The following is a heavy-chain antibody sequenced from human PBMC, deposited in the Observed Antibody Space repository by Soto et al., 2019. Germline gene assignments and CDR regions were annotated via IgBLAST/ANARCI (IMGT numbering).Heavy chain of an antibody. Sequence: TSETLSLTCTVSGGSISSYYWSWIRQPPGKGLEWIGYIYYSGSTNYNPSLKSRVTISVDTSKNQFSLKLSSVTAADTAVYYCARLAARPFRYFDYWGQGTLVTVSS. CDR3: ARLAARPFRYFDY. J-gene: IGHJ4*02. D-gene: IGHD6-6*01. CDR2: IYYSGST. V-gene: IGHV4-59*01. CDR1: GGSISSYY.